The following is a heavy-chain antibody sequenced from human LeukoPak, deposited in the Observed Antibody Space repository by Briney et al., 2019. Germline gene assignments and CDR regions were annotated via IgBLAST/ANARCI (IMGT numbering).Heavy chain of an antibody. CDR1: GDSIRSSSYH. CDR3: ARVNHYYDTSGYFDY. J-gene: IGHJ4*02. CDR2: IYYSGST. V-gene: IGHV4-39*07. D-gene: IGHD3-22*01. Sequence: SETLSLTCTVSGDSIRSSSYHWGWIRQPPGKGLEWIGSIYYSGSTYNNRSLKRRLTISIDTSKNQFSLKVRSVTAADTAVYYCARVNHYYDTSGYFDYWGQGTLVTVSS.